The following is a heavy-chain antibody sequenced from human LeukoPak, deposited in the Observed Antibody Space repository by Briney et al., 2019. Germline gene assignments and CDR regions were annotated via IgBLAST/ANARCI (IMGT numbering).Heavy chain of an antibody. V-gene: IGHV4-34*01. CDR1: GGSFSGDY. J-gene: IGHJ4*02. D-gene: IGHD6-19*01. CDR3: AREAGIDYYFDY. Sequence: SETLSLTCAVYGGSFSGDYWSWIRQPPGKGLEWIGEINHSGSTNYNPSLKSRVTISVDTSKNQFSLKLSSVTAADTAVYYCAREAGIDYYFDYWGQGTLVTVSS. CDR2: INHSGST.